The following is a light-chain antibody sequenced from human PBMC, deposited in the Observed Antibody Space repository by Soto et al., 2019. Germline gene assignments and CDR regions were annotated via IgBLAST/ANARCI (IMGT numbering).Light chain of an antibody. CDR3: QQYGSSPSRT. Sequence: VMTHSPSTLSVSPGEGVTLSCRANQGIGDTLAWYQHKPGQTPRLLIYGASSRATGIPDRFSGSGSGTDFTLTISRLEPEDFAVYYCQQYGSSPSRTFGQGTKVDIK. CDR2: GAS. J-gene: IGKJ1*01. V-gene: IGKV3-20*01. CDR1: QGIGDT.